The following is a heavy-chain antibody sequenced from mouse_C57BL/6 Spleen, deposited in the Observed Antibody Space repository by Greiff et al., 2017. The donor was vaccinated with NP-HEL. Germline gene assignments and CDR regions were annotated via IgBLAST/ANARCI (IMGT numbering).Heavy chain of an antibody. V-gene: IGHV1-59*01. Sequence: QVQLQQPGAELVRPGTSVKLSCKASGYTFTSYWMHWVKQRPGQGLEWIGVIDPSDSYTNYNQKFKGKATLTVDTSSSTAYMQLSSLTSEDSAVYYCARKDYYGMDYWGQGTSVTVSS. CDR3: ARKDYYGMDY. CDR1: GYTFTSYW. J-gene: IGHJ4*01. CDR2: IDPSDSYT.